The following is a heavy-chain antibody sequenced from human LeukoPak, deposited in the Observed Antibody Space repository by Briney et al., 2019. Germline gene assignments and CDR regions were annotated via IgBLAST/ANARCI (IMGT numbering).Heavy chain of an antibody. CDR3: AKDLRLRGYSYGQNFDY. D-gene: IGHD5-18*01. V-gene: IGHV3-21*04. CDR2: ISSSSSYI. CDR1: GFTFSSYS. J-gene: IGHJ4*02. Sequence: GGSLRLSCAASGFTFSSYSMNWVRQAPGKGLEWVSSISSSSSYIYYADSVKGRFTISRDNSKNTLYLQMNSLRAEDTAVYYCAKDLRLRGYSYGQNFDYWGQGTLVTVSS.